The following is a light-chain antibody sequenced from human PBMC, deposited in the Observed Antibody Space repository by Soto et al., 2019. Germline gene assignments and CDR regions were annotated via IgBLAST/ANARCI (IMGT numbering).Light chain of an antibody. Sequence: EIVLTQSPGTLSSSPGEGVTLSCRASETIRSNYLAWYQKKPGQAPRLLIFGASTRATGIPDKFSGSGSGTHFTLTISSLEPEAFAEYYCQQYGSSPPDTFGPGT. CDR1: ETIRSNY. V-gene: IGKV3-20*01. CDR2: GAS. CDR3: QQYGSSPPDT. J-gene: IGKJ3*01.